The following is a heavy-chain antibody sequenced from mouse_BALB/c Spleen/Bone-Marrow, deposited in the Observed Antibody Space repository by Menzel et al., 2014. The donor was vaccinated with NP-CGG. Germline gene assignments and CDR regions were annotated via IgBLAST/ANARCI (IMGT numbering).Heavy chain of an antibody. J-gene: IGHJ2*01. D-gene: IGHD2-13*01. V-gene: IGHV1-7*01. CDR1: GYTFTSYW. Sequence: VKLMESGAELAKPGASVKMSCKASGYTFTSYWMHWVKQRPGQGLEWIGYINPSTGYTEYNQKFKDKATLTADKSSSTAYMQLSSLTSEDSAVYYCARGDYYFDYWGQGTTPTVSS. CDR2: INPSTGYT. CDR3: ARGDYYFDY.